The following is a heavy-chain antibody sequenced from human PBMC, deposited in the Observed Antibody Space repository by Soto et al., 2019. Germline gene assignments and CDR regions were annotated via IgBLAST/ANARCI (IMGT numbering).Heavy chain of an antibody. CDR1: GYTFTGYY. CDR3: AGDGVAIAVAGTGYYGMDV. CDR2: INPNSGGT. V-gene: IGHV1-2*04. D-gene: IGHD6-19*01. Sequence: ASVKVSCKASGYTFTGYYMHWVRQAPGQGLEWMGWINPNSGGTNYAQKFQGWVTMTRDTSISTAYMELSRLRSDDTAVYYCAGDGVAIAVAGTGYYGMDVWGQGTTVTVSS. J-gene: IGHJ6*02.